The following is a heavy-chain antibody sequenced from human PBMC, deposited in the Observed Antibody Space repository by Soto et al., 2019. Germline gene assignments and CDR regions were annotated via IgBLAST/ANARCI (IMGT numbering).Heavy chain of an antibody. CDR3: ARLPFPWGWFDP. CDR1: GIVFSDY. Sequence: QVQLVESGGGLVKPGGSLRLSCAASGIVFSDYMSWVRQAPGKGLEWLSYISGSGRTIYSADSVKGRFTISRDNATNSLSLQMNNVRTKDTAVYYCARLPFPWGWFDPWGQATLVTVSS. V-gene: IGHV3-11*01. CDR2: ISGSGRTI. J-gene: IGHJ5*02. D-gene: IGHD3-16*01.